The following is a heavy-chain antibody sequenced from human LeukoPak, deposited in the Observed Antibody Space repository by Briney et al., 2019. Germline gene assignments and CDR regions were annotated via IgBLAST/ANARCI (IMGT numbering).Heavy chain of an antibody. J-gene: IGHJ4*02. CDR1: GFSFTTYW. CDR2: INQDESSQ. CDR3: ARDVLGDYDY. V-gene: IGHV3-7*01. Sequence: GGSLRLSCAASGFSFTTYWMGWVRQAPGKGLEWVANINQDESSQYYVDAVRGRFTTSRDNAKNSMYLQMNSLRTEDTAVYYCARDVLGDYDYWGQGTLVSVSS. D-gene: IGHD4-17*01.